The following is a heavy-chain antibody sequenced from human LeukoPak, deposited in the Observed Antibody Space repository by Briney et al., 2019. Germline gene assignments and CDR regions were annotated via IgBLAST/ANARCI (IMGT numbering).Heavy chain of an antibody. CDR2: ISSDGSDT. Sequence: GGSLRLSCAASGFTFSSYWMHWVRQAPGKGLVWVSRISSDGSDTTYADSVKGRFTISRDNAKKMLYLQMNGLRVDDTAVYYCTRAPYHGHYVSWAWGQGTLVTVSS. CDR3: TRAPYHGHYVSWA. D-gene: IGHD4-17*01. V-gene: IGHV3-74*01. J-gene: IGHJ4*02. CDR1: GFTFSSYW.